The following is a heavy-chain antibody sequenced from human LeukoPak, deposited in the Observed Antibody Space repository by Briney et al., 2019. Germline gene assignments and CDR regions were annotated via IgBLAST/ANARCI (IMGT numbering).Heavy chain of an antibody. CDR3: AKSGYSSSWSHLDY. D-gene: IGHD6-13*01. CDR1: GYSFTTYW. V-gene: IGHV5-51*01. J-gene: IGHJ4*02. CDR2: IYPGDSDT. Sequence: ASVKVSCKASGYSFTTYWIGWVRQMPGKGLEWMGIIYPGDSDTRYSPSFQGQVTISADKSISTAYLQWSSLKASDTAMYYCAKSGYSSSWSHLDYWGQGTLVTVSS.